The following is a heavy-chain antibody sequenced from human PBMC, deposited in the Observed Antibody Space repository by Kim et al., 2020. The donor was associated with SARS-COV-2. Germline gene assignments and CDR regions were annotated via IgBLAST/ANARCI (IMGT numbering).Heavy chain of an antibody. CDR2: LWYDASTE. V-gene: IGHV3-33*01. J-gene: IGHJ6*02. CDR3: VRDGRGTYYYFQMDV. CDR1: GDSFSYFA. D-gene: IGHD3-10*01. Sequence: GGSLRLSCAASGDSFSYFAMHWVRQAPGKGPEWVAILWYDASTEYYADSVKGRFTISRDNSKNQLYLQMNSLRVDDTAVYHCVRDGRGTYYYFQMDVWGPGTPVTV.